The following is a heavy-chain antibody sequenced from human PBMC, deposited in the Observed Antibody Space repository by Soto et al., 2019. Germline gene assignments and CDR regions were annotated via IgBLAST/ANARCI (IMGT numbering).Heavy chain of an antibody. V-gene: IGHV4-31*03. D-gene: IGHD3-10*01. Sequence: QVQLQESGPGLVKPSQTLALTCTVYGGSIRSGVYYWSWIRQHPGKGLEWIGYIDYSGSTHYNPSLKSRVTISVDTSKNQFSLKLSSVTAADTAVYYCATRTDYYYGSGSLGGMDVWGQGTTVTVSS. J-gene: IGHJ6*02. CDR2: IDYSGST. CDR3: ATRTDYYYGSGSLGGMDV. CDR1: GGSIRSGVYY.